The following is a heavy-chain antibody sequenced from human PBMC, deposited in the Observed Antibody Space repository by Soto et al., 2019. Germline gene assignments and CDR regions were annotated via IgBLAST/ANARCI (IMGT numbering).Heavy chain of an antibody. CDR3: ARDSGEPLGGLFDY. CDR2: IYYSGST. J-gene: IGHJ4*02. V-gene: IGHV4-59*08. Sequence: QVQLQESGPGLVKPSETLSLTCTVSGGSISSYYWSWIRQPPGKGLEWIGYIYYSGSTNYNPSLKSRVTISVDTSKNQFSLKLSSVTAADTAVYYCARDSGEPLGGLFDYWGQGTLVTVSS. CDR1: GGSISSYY. D-gene: IGHD4-17*01.